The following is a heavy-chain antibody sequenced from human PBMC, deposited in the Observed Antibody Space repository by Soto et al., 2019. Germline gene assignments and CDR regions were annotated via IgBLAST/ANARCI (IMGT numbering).Heavy chain of an antibody. CDR1: GITLSRDW. V-gene: IGHV3-7*01. D-gene: IGHD2-21*02. Sequence: PGGSLRLSCTASGITLSRDWMTWVRQAPGKGLEWVASIKPDGSDKYYLDSVKGRFTISRDNTKNSLYLQTNSLRAEDTAIYYCAKLLNGVTALDYWGQGTLVTVSS. CDR3: AKLLNGVTALDY. CDR2: IKPDGSDK. J-gene: IGHJ4*02.